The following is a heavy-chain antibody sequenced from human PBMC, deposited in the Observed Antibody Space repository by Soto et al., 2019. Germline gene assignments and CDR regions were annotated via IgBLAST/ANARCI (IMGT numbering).Heavy chain of an antibody. CDR2: ISGSGDST. J-gene: IGHJ4*02. CDR1: GFTFSIYA. D-gene: IGHD3-10*01. CDR3: SKEGLVRGVINYIDY. Sequence: EVQVLESGGGLVQPGGSLRLSCAASGFTFSIYAMTWVRQAPGKGLEWVSSISGSGDSTYYADSVKGRFTISRDNSKNTLDLQMNSLRAEDTAVYYCSKEGLVRGVINYIDYWGQGTLVTVSS. V-gene: IGHV3-23*01.